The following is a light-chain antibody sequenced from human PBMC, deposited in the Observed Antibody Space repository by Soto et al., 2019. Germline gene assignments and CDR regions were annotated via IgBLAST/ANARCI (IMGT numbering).Light chain of an antibody. V-gene: IGKV1-5*01. J-gene: IGKJ2*01. CDR3: QPYDSYTYT. CDR1: QGVSNW. Sequence: DIQMTQSPSTLSASVGDTVTITCRASQGVSNWVAWYRQKPGQAPELLIYDASTLQSGVPSRFSGTGYGTDFTLTISNLHPADSEAYACQPYDSYTYTFGQGTKVDVK. CDR2: DAS.